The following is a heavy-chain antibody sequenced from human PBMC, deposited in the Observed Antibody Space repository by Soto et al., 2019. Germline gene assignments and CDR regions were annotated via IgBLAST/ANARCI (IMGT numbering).Heavy chain of an antibody. CDR1: GFTFSSYG. V-gene: IGHV3-30*18. CDR2: ISYDGSNK. J-gene: IGHJ5*02. CDR3: AKASPYNWFDP. Sequence: GGSLRLSCAASGFTFSSYGMHWVRQAPGKGLEWVAVISYDGSNKYYADSVKGRFTISRDNSKNTLYLQMTSLRAEDTAVYYCAKASPYNWFDPWGQGTLVTVSS.